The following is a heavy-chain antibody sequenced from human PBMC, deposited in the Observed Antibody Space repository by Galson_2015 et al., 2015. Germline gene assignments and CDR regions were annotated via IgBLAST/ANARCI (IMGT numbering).Heavy chain of an antibody. CDR3: AREGRSGNSNPLDY. CDR2: ITPIFGAA. D-gene: IGHD3-10*01. V-gene: IGHV1-69*13. Sequence: SVKVSCKASGGTFGRYTISWVRQAPGQGLEWMGGITPIFGAANYVQKFQGRVTITADESTSTAYMELSSLRSEDTAVYYCAREGRSGNSNPLDYWGQGTLVTVSS. J-gene: IGHJ4*02. CDR1: GGTFGRYT.